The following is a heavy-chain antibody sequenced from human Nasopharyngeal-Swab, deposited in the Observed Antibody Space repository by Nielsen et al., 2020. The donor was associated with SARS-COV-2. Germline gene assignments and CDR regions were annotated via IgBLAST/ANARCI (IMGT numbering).Heavy chain of an antibody. CDR2: ISELGTGI. V-gene: IGHV3-23*01. D-gene: IGHD1-14*01. J-gene: IGHJ4*02. CDR1: GFSITTYG. CDR3: TRGLTGHIVQWNPSPY. Sequence: GESLKISCAPSGFSITTYGMTWVRQAPGKGLEWISGISELGTGIYYADSVWGRFTISRDTSKNTVYLQMNTLRADDTALYFCTRGLTGHIVQWNPSPYWGQGTLVTVSS.